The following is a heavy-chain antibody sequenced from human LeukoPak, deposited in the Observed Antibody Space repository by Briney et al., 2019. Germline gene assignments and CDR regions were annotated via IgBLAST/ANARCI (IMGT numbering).Heavy chain of an antibody. CDR1: GFTFSRYW. CDR2: INNDGSST. D-gene: IGHD2-2*01. J-gene: IGHJ6*02. CDR3: ARGDCSSSSCSGFYGMDV. V-gene: IGHV3-74*01. Sequence: GGSLRLSCATSGFTFSRYWMHWVRQAPGEGLVWVSRINNDGSSTTYADSVKGRFTVSRDNSKNTLYMELNSLRAEDTAVYYCARGDCSSSSCSGFYGMDVWGQGTTVTVSS.